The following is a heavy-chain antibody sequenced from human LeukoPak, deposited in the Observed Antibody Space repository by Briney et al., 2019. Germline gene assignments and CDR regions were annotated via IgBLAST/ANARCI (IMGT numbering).Heavy chain of an antibody. V-gene: IGHV3-11*01. Sequence: GRSLRLSCAASGFTFSDYYMSWIRQATGKGLEWVSYISGSGSTIYYADSVKGRFTISRDNAKNSLYLQMNSLRAEDTAVYYCARDGARAAAPRPNLDYWGQGTLVTVSS. D-gene: IGHD6-13*01. J-gene: IGHJ4*02. CDR1: GFTFSDYY. CDR3: ARDGARAAAPRPNLDY. CDR2: ISGSGSTI.